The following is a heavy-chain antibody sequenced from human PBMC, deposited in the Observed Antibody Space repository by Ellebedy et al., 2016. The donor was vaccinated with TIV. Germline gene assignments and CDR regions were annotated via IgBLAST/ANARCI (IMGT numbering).Heavy chain of an antibody. J-gene: IGHJ4*02. CDR2: IKQDGNEK. D-gene: IGHD2-15*01. CDR3: ARFGGSVVFDY. CDR1: GFTFNSYW. Sequence: GESLKISCAASGFTFNSYWMSWVRQAPGKGLEWVANIKQDGNEKYSVDSVKGRFTISRDNAKNSLYLQMNSLRAEDTAVYYCARFGGSVVFDYWGQGTLVIVSS. V-gene: IGHV3-7*03.